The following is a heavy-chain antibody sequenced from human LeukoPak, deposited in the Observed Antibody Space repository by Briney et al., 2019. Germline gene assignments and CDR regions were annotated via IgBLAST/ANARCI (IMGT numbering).Heavy chain of an antibody. CDR3: NVDTANGYAFDI. CDR1: GFTFSSYE. D-gene: IGHD5-18*01. J-gene: IGHJ3*02. V-gene: IGHV3-48*03. CDR2: ISSSGSTI. Sequence: PGGSLRLSCAASGFTFSSYEMNWVRQAPGKGLEWVSYISSSGSTIYYADSVKGRFTIYRDNAKNSLYLQMNSLRAEDTAVYYCNVDTANGYAFDIWGQGTMVTVSS.